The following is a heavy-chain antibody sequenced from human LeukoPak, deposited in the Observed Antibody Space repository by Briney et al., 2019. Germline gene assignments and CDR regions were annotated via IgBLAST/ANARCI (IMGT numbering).Heavy chain of an antibody. V-gene: IGHV3-30-3*01. CDR2: ISYDGSNK. Sequence: GGSLRLSCAASGFTFSSYAMHWVRQAPGKGLEWVAVISYDGSNKYYADSVKGRFTISRDNSKNTLYLQMNSLRAEDTAVYYCARDRGYSGSYPDYWGQGTLVTVSS. J-gene: IGHJ4*02. CDR1: GFTFSSYA. CDR3: ARDRGYSGSYPDY. D-gene: IGHD1-26*01.